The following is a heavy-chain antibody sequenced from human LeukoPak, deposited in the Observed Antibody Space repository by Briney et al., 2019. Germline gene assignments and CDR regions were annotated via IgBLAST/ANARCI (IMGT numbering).Heavy chain of an antibody. CDR2: INHSGST. D-gene: IGHD3-10*01. CDR1: GGSFSGYY. J-gene: IGHJ4*02. CDR3: ANSRRLLWFGESFFDY. V-gene: IGHV4-34*01. Sequence: SETLSLTCAVYGGSFSGYYWSWLRQPPGKGLVWIGEINHSGSTNYNPSLKSRVTISVDTSKNQFSLKLSSVTAADTAVYYCANSRRLLWFGESFFDYWGQGTLVTVSS.